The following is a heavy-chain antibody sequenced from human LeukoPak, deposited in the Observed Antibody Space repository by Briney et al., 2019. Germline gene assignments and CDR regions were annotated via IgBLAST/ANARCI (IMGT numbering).Heavy chain of an antibody. J-gene: IGHJ6*03. Sequence: GGSLRLSCAASGLTFDDYGMSWVRQAPGKGLEWVSGINWNGGSTGYADSVKGRFTISRDNAKNSLYLQMNSLRAEDTALYYCAREGRVRGVMRYYYYYMDVWGKGTTVTVSS. D-gene: IGHD3-10*01. CDR1: GLTFDDYG. V-gene: IGHV3-20*04. CDR2: INWNGGST. CDR3: AREGRVRGVMRYYYYYMDV.